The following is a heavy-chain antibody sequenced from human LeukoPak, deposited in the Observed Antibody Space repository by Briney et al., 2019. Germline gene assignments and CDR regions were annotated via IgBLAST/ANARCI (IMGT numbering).Heavy chain of an antibody. J-gene: IGHJ4*02. D-gene: IGHD6-6*01. CDR2: IRSRADGGTT. CDR1: GFTFGDYA. V-gene: IGHV3-49*04. CDR3: TRDFGPAYSSSAWGDY. Sequence: GGSLRLSCTASGFTFGDYAMSWVRQAPGKGLEWVGFIRSRADGGTTEYAASVKCRFTISRDDSKNIAYLQMNSLKTEDTAVYYCTRDFGPAYSSSAWGDYWGQGTLVTVSS.